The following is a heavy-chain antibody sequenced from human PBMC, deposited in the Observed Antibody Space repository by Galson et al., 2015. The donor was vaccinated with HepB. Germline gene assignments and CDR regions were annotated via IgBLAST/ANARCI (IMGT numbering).Heavy chain of an antibody. Sequence: SLRLSCAASGFTFSSYAMSWVRQAPGKGLEWVSAISGSGGSTYYADSVKGRFTISRDNSKNTLYLQMNSLRAEDTAVYYCAKALGAFSSTSCYTSDYWGQGTLVTVSS. D-gene: IGHD2-2*02. CDR2: ISGSGGST. CDR1: GFTFSSYA. J-gene: IGHJ4*02. V-gene: IGHV3-23*01. CDR3: AKALGAFSSTSCYTSDY.